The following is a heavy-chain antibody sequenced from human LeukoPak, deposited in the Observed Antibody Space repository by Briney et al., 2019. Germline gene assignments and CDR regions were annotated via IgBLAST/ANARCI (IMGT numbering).Heavy chain of an antibody. CDR3: ARHGGMVRGFYDAFDI. CDR1: GDSINSKSYY. Sequence: SETLSLTCTVSGDSINSKSYYWTWIRQPAGKGLEWIGRIYTTSGSTNYNPSLKSRVLISIDTSKNQVSLRLSSVTAADTAVYYCARHGGMVRGFYDAFDIWGQGTMVTVSS. CDR2: IYTTSGST. D-gene: IGHD3-10*01. J-gene: IGHJ3*02. V-gene: IGHV4-61*02.